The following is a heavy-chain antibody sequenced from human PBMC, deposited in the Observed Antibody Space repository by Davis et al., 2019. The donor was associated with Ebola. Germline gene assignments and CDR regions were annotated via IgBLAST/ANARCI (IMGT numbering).Heavy chain of an antibody. V-gene: IGHV1-69*13. Sequence: SVKVSCKASGGTFSSYAISWVRQAPGQGLEWMGGIIPIFGTANYAQKFQGRVTITADESTSTAYMELSSLRSEDTAVYYCARSPWGGYDSPSPFDYWGQGTLVTVSS. D-gene: IGHD5-12*01. CDR3: ARSPWGGYDSPSPFDY. J-gene: IGHJ4*02. CDR2: IIPIFGTA. CDR1: GGTFSSYA.